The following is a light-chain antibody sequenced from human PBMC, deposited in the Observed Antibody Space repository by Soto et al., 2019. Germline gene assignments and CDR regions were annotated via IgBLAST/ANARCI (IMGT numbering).Light chain of an antibody. Sequence: EIVMTQSPATLSVSPGERATLSCRASQSVSSSLAWYQQKPGQPPRLLIYGASTRATGVPARFSGSGSGTEFTLTISSLQSEDFAVYHCQQYNNWPPITFGGGTKVEIK. J-gene: IGKJ4*01. CDR1: QSVSSS. V-gene: IGKV3-15*01. CDR2: GAS. CDR3: QQYNNWPPIT.